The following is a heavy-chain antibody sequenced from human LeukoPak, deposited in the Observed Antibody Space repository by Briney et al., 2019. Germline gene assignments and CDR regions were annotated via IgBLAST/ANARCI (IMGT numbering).Heavy chain of an antibody. Sequence: PSETLSLTCTVSGDSISTSNSYWGWIRQPPGKGLEWIGSIYYSGNTYYNASLKSRVTISVDTSKNQFSLKFTSVTAADTAVYYCARQTGSGLFILPGGQGTLVTVSS. V-gene: IGHV4-39*01. CDR2: IYYSGNT. J-gene: IGHJ4*02. CDR3: ARQTGSGLFILP. CDR1: GDSISTSNSY. D-gene: IGHD3/OR15-3a*01.